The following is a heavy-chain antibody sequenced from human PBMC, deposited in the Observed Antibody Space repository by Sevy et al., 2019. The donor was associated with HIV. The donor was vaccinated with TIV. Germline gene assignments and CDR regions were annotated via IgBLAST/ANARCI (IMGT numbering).Heavy chain of an antibody. D-gene: IGHD1-1*01. CDR3: ARELERLLYY. V-gene: IGHV1-69*13. CDR2: IIPMFGTA. CDR1: GGTFSSNT. J-gene: IGHJ4*02. Sequence: ASVKVSCKASGGTFSSNTISWVRQAPGQGPEWMGGIIPMFGTAKYAQKFQGRVTITADVSTSTTYMEVSRLRNEDTAVYYCARELERLLYYWGQGTLVTVSS.